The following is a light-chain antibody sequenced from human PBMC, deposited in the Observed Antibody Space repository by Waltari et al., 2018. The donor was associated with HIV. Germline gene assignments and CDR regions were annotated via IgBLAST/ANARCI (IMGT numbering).Light chain of an antibody. CDR2: SNN. CDR3: SAWDDSVTGPV. J-gene: IGLJ3*02. V-gene: IGLV1-44*01. Sequence: QSVLTQPPSASGTPGQRVTISCSGASSNIGSNTVNWYQQFPGTAPKLLIYSNNRRPSGVPDRFSGSKSGTSASLAISGLQSEDEADYYCSAWDDSVTGPVFGGGTKLTVL. CDR1: SSNIGSNT.